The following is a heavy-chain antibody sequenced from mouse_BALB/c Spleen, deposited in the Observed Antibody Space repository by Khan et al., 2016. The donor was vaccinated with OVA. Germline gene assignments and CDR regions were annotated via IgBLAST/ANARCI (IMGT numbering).Heavy chain of an antibody. CDR1: GFTFTNYY. V-gene: IGHV7-3*02. Sequence: EVQLQESGGGLVQPGGSLRLSCATSGFTFTNYYMSWVRQPPGKALEWLGFIRNKANGYTTDYSASVKGRFTISRDDSQSILYLQMNTLRAEDSATYYCVRDVTPGYFDYWGQGTTLTVSS. CDR2: IRNKANGYTT. CDR3: VRDVTPGYFDY. J-gene: IGHJ2*01.